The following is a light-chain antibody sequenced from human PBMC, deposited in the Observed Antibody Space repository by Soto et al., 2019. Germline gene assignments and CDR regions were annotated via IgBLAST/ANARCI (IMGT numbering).Light chain of an antibody. Sequence: EIVLTQSPATLSLSPGERATLSCRASQSVNNYLAWYQQKPGQAPRLLIYDASSSATDIPARFSGSWSGTDFTLTISSLEPEDFATYYCHQRSNSPLTFGGGTKVEIK. CDR3: HQRSNSPLT. J-gene: IGKJ4*01. CDR2: DAS. V-gene: IGKV3-11*01. CDR1: QSVNNY.